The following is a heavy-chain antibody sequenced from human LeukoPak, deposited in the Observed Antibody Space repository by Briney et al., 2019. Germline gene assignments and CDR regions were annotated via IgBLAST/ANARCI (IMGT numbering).Heavy chain of an antibody. Sequence: GGSLRLSCAASGFTFSDYYMSWIRQAPGKGLEWVSYISSSGSTIYYADSVKGRFTISGDNAKNSLYLQMNSLRAEDTAVYYCARRGYYGSGSYYDWFDPWGQGTLVTVSS. J-gene: IGHJ5*02. D-gene: IGHD3-10*01. CDR1: GFTFSDYY. CDR2: ISSSGSTI. CDR3: ARRGYYGSGSYYDWFDP. V-gene: IGHV3-11*01.